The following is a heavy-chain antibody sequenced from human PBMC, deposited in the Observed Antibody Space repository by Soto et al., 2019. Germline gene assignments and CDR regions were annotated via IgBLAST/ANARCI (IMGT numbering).Heavy chain of an antibody. V-gene: IGHV1-69*01. CDR1: GGTFSSYA. CDR3: ASALKSGYCSSTSCPWGY. J-gene: IGHJ4*02. CDR2: IIPIFGTA. Sequence: QVQLVQSGAEVQKPGSSVKVSCKASGGTFSSYAISWVRQAPGQGLEWMGGIIPIFGTANYAQKFQGRVTITADESTSTAYMELSSLRSEDTAVYYCASALKSGYCSSTSCPWGYWGQGTLVTVSS. D-gene: IGHD2-2*01.